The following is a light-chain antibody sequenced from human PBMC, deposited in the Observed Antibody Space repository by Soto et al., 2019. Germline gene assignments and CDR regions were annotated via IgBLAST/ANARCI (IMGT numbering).Light chain of an antibody. V-gene: IGKV3-11*01. J-gene: IGKJ1*01. CDR3: QQRSNWPPWT. CDR1: QSVSDY. Sequence: EIVLTQSPATLSLSPGERATLSCRASQSVSDYLAWYQQKPGQAPRLLIYDASNRATGIPARFSGSGSGTDFTLTISSLEPEDSAVYYCQQRSNWPPWTFGQGTKVEI. CDR2: DAS.